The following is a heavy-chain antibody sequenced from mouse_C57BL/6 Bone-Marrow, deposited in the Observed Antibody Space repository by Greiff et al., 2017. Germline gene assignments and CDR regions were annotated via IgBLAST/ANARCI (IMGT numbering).Heavy chain of an antibody. Sequence: QVQLQQSGAELARPGASVKLSCTASGYTFTSYGISWVKQRTGQGLEWLGEIYPRSGNTYYTEQFKGKVTLNADKSSSTAYMELRSLTSEDSAVYFCAREDYAWYFDVWGTGTTVTVSS. D-gene: IGHD2-4*01. J-gene: IGHJ1*03. CDR1: GYTFTSYG. CDR3: AREDYAWYFDV. V-gene: IGHV1-81*01. CDR2: IYPRSGNT.